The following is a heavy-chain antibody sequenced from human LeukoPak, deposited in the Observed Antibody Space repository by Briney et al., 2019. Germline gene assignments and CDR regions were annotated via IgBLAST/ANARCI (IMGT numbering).Heavy chain of an antibody. J-gene: IGHJ4*02. CDR2: INPNSCGT. Sequence: ASVKVSCTASGYTFTGYYIHWVRQAPGQGLEWMGWINPNSCGTNYAQKFQGRVTMTRDTSISTAYMELSRLRSDDTAVFYCARVYYYASGKLDSWGQGTLITVSS. CDR1: GYTFTGYY. CDR3: ARVYYYASGKLDS. D-gene: IGHD3-10*01. V-gene: IGHV1-2*02.